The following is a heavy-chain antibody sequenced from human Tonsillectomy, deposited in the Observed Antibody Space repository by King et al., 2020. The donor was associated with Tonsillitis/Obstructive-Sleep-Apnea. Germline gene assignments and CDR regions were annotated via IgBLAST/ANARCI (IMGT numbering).Heavy chain of an antibody. CDR1: GFSLSTSGVG. V-gene: IGHV2-5*02. Sequence: ITLKESGPTLVKPTQTLTLTCTFSGFSLSTSGVGVGWIRQPPGKALEWLALIYWDDDKRYSPSLKSRLTITKDTSKNQVVLTMTNMDPVDTATYYCAHRSYYGSGTYELIDWFDPWGQGTLVTVSS. CDR2: IYWDDDK. J-gene: IGHJ5*01. CDR3: AHRSYYGSGTYELIDWFDP. D-gene: IGHD3-10*01.